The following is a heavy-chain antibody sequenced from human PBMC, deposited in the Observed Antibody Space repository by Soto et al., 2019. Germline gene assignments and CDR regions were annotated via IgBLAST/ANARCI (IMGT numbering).Heavy chain of an antibody. J-gene: IGHJ4*02. D-gene: IGHD3-9*01. CDR2: ISGYNGNS. CDR1: GYTFTTYG. CDR3: ARRYYDILTGPGYDY. Sequence: ASVKVSCKASGYTFTTYGISWVRQAPGQGLEWMGWISGYNGNSNYAQKLQVRVTMTTDTSTTTAYMELRSLRSDDTAVYYCARRYYDILTGPGYDYWGQGTLVTVSS. V-gene: IGHV1-18*01.